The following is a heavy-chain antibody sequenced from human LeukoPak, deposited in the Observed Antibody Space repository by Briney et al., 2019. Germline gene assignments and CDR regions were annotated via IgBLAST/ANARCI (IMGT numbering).Heavy chain of an antibody. V-gene: IGHV1-8*01. Sequence: ASVKVSCKASGYTFTSYDINWVRQATGQGLEWMGWMNPNSGNTGYAQKFQGRVTMTRNTSISTAYMELSSLRSEDTAVYYCARRQYYGSGSNNQNWFDPWGQGTLVTVSS. J-gene: IGHJ5*02. CDR1: GYTFTSYD. D-gene: IGHD3-10*01. CDR3: ARRQYYGSGSNNQNWFDP. CDR2: MNPNSGNT.